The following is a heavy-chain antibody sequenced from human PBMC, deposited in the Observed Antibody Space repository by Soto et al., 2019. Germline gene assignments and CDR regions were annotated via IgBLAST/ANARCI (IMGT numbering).Heavy chain of an antibody. Sequence: ELQLVESGGALVQPGGSLRLSCAASGSTFSDSAMHWVRLASGKGLEWVGRIQTKSNDYATAYGESVKGRFTISRDESKDTAYLQMNSLKADDTAAYFCTCSVSGDTGLHFWGQGTLVTVSS. CDR2: IQTKSNDYAT. CDR3: TCSVSGDTGLHF. J-gene: IGHJ4*02. D-gene: IGHD5-18*01. V-gene: IGHV3-73*02. CDR1: GSTFSDSA.